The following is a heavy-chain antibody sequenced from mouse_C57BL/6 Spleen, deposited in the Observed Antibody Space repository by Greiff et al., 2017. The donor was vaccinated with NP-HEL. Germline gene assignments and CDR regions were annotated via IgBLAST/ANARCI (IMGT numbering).Heavy chain of an antibody. CDR2: ISDGGSYT. J-gene: IGHJ1*03. CDR1: GFTFSSYA. CDR3: ARVLYYYGSSPYWYFDV. D-gene: IGHD1-1*01. V-gene: IGHV5-4*01. Sequence: EVQLQESGGGLVKPGGSLKLSCAASGFTFSSYAMSWVRQTPEKRLEWVATISDGGSYTYYPDNVKGRFTISRDNAKNNLYLQMSHLKSEDTAMYYCARVLYYYGSSPYWYFDVWGTGTTVTVSS.